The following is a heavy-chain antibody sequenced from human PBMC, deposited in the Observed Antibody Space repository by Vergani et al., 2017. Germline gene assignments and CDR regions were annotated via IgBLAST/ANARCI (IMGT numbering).Heavy chain of an antibody. V-gene: IGHV3-23*04. Sequence: VQLVESGGGLVKPGGSLRLSCSASGFTFSDYYMSWIRQAPGKGLEWVSAISGSGGSTYYADSVKGRFTISRDNSKNTLYLQMNSLRAEDTAVYYCAKAVVVITRGGFDYWGQGTLVTVSS. D-gene: IGHD3-22*01. CDR3: AKAVVVITRGGFDY. CDR1: GFTFSDYY. CDR2: ISGSGGST. J-gene: IGHJ4*02.